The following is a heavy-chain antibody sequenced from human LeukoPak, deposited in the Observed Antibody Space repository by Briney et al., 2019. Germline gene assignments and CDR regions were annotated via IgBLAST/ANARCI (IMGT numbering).Heavy chain of an antibody. CDR3: ARLYYDILTGYSVSEDY. D-gene: IGHD3-9*01. J-gene: IGHJ4*02. CDR1: GGSISSSSYY. CDR2: IYYSGST. Sequence: SETLSLTCTVSGGSISSSSYYWGWIRQPPGKGLEWIGSIYYSGSTYYNPSLKSRVTISVDTSKNQFSLKLSSVTAADTAVYYCARLYYDILTGYSVSEDYWGQGTLVTVSS. V-gene: IGHV4-39*01.